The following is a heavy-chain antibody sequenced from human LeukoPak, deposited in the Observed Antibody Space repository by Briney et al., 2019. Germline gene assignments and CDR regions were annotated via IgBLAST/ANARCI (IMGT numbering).Heavy chain of an antibody. V-gene: IGHV1-2*02. Sequence: ASVKVSCKASGYTFTGYYMHWVRQAPGQGLEWMGWINPNSGGTNYAQKFQGRVTMTRDTSISTAYMELSRLRSDDTAVYYWARIGAKYSSGWYYFDYWGQGTLVTVSS. CDR3: ARIGAKYSSGWYYFDY. D-gene: IGHD6-19*01. J-gene: IGHJ4*02. CDR2: INPNSGGT. CDR1: GYTFTGYY.